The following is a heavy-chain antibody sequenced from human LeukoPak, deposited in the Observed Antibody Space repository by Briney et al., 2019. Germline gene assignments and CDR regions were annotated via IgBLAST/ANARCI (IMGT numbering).Heavy chain of an antibody. CDR1: VFTFSSYA. CDR2: ISYDGSNK. CDR3: ASSYSGRYYGY. J-gene: IGHJ4*02. D-gene: IGHD1-26*01. V-gene: IGHV3-30*04. Sequence: GRSLRLSCAASVFTFSSYAMHWVRQAPGKGLEWVAVISYDGSNKYYADSVKGRFTISRDNSKNTLYLQMNSLRAEDTAVYYCASSYSGRYYGYWGQGTLVTVSS.